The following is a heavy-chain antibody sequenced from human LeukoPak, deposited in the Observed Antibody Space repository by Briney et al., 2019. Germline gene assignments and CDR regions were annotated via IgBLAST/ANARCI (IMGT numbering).Heavy chain of an antibody. CDR2: INPNSGGT. V-gene: IGHV1-2*02. Sequence: GASVKVSCKASGYTFTGYYMHWVRQAPGQGLEWMGWINPNSGGTNYAQKFQGRVTMTRDTSISTAYMELSRLRSDDMAVYYCARLDRSYGDYIFDYWGQGTLVTVSS. CDR3: ARLDRSYGDYIFDY. CDR1: GYTFTGYY. D-gene: IGHD4-17*01. J-gene: IGHJ4*02.